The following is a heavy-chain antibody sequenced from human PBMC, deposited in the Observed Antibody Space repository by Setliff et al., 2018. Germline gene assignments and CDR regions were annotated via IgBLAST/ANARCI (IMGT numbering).Heavy chain of an antibody. V-gene: IGHV3-48*01. CDR1: GFTFSSHS. CDR3: AREVWTIYDKSWSGYTDL. Sequence: GGSLRLSCAGSGFTFSSHSMNWVRQAPGKGLEWISYISSTSGTIYYADSVKGRFTISRDNAKNSLYLQMNNLRAEDTALYYCAREVWTIYDKSWSGYTDLWGQGTQVTVSS. CDR2: ISSTSGTI. D-gene: IGHD3-3*01. J-gene: IGHJ5*02.